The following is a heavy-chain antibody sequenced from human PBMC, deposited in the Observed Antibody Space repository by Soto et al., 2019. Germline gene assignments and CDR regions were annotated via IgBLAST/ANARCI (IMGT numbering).Heavy chain of an antibody. Sequence: PSETLSLTCSVSGGSISGSSYYWGWIRQPPGKGLEWIGNIYYSGSTYYNPSLKSRVTISVDTSKNQFSLKLSSVTAADTAVFYCARRTAGLSVDAFDIWGQGTMVT. D-gene: IGHD2-21*02. CDR1: GGSISGSSYY. CDR3: ARRTAGLSVDAFDI. CDR2: IYYSGST. V-gene: IGHV4-39*01. J-gene: IGHJ3*02.